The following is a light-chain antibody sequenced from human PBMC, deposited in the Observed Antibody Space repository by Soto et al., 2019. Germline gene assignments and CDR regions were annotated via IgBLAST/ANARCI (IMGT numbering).Light chain of an antibody. J-gene: IGKJ2*01. Sequence: EIVMTQSPATLSVSPGERATLSCRASQSVNSHVAWYQQKRGQAPRLLLYGASTRATNIPGRFTGSGSGTEFTLAITSLQSEDFAFYYCQQYIDWPYTFGPGTKLEI. V-gene: IGKV3-15*01. CDR3: QQYIDWPYT. CDR2: GAS. CDR1: QSVNSH.